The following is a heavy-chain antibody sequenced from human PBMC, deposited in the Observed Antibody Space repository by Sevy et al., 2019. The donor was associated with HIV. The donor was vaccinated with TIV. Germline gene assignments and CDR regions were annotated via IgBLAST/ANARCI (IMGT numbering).Heavy chain of an antibody. CDR1: GFAFTNYYA. D-gene: IGHD4-17*01. J-gene: IGHJ6*02. V-gene: IGHV3-30-3*01. CDR2: ISYDGSDK. CDR3: ARPRANYVDHYFFYAMDV. Sequence: GGSLRLSCTASGFAFTNYYAMHWVRQAPGKGLEWVALISYDGSDKFYADSVKGRFTITRDNFKNPLYLKMNGLTKEATAVYYCARPRANYVDHYFFYAMDVWGQGTTVTVSS.